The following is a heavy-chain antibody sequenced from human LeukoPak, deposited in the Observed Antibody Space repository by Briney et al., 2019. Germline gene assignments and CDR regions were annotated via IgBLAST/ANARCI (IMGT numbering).Heavy chain of an antibody. CDR1: GGSISSSSYY. J-gene: IGHJ5*02. D-gene: IGHD6-13*01. CDR2: IYYSGST. V-gene: IGHV4-39*01. Sequence: SETLSLTCTVSGGSISSSSYYWGWIRQPPGKGLEWIGSIYYSGSTYYNPTLKSRVTISVDTSKNQFSLKLSSVTTADTAVYYCAREFIAADDEVWFDPWGQGTLVTVSS. CDR3: AREFIAADDEVWFDP.